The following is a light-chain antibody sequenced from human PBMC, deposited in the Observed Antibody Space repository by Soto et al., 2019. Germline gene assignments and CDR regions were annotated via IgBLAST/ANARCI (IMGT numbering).Light chain of an antibody. CDR1: SSDIGAYNY. V-gene: IGLV2-8*01. J-gene: IGLJ2*01. Sequence: QSALTQPPSASGSPGQSVTISCSGTSSDIGAYNYVSWYQQHPGKAPKLLISEVTKRPSGVPDRFSGSKSGNTASLTVSGLQGDDEADYYCSSYGGNHNYVIFGRGTKVTVL. CDR3: SSYGGNHNYVI. CDR2: EVT.